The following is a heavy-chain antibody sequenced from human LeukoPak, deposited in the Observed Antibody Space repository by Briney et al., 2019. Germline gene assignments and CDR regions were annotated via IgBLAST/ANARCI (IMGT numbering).Heavy chain of an antibody. D-gene: IGHD6-13*01. CDR2: IIPIFGTA. CDR3: ASPDSSSWYASPLNKYLQH. V-gene: IGHV1-69*13. CDR1: GGTFSSYA. Sequence: SVKVSCKASGGTFSSYAISWVRQAPGQGLEWMGGIIPIFGTANYAQKFQGRVTITADEPTSTAYMELSSLRSEDTAVYYCASPDSSSWYASPLNKYLQHWGQGTLVTVSS. J-gene: IGHJ1*01.